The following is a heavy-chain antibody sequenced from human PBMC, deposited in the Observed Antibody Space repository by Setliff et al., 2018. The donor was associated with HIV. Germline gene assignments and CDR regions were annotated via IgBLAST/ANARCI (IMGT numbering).Heavy chain of an antibody. Sequence: ETLSLTCTVSGDSVSSASYYWSWIRQPPGKGLEWIGYIYYSGTTKYNPSLKSRVTISVDTSKNQFSLKLSSVTAADTAVYYCASEAWTSYRSSSGYYYFYMDVWGKGTTVTVSS. J-gene: IGHJ6*03. V-gene: IGHV4-61*01. D-gene: IGHD6-6*01. CDR1: GDSVSSASYY. CDR2: IYYSGTT. CDR3: ASEAWTSYRSSSGYYYFYMDV.